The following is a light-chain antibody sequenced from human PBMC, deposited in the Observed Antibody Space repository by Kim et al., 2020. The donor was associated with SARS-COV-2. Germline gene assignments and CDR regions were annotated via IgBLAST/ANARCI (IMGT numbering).Light chain of an antibody. CDR2: DAT. V-gene: IGKV3-15*01. Sequence: EIVMTQSPAPLSVSPGETATLSCRASQSVSSNLTWYQQKPGQGPRLLIYDATTRATGVPARFSGSGSGTEFTLTISSLQSEDFAVYYCQQYNDWPLTFGGGTKVEIK. CDR1: QSVSSN. J-gene: IGKJ4*01. CDR3: QQYNDWPLT.